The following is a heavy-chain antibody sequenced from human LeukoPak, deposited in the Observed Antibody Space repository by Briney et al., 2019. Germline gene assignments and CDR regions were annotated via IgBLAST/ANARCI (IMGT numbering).Heavy chain of an antibody. Sequence: SETLSLTGSVSGGSISGYYWSWIRQPPGKGLEWLGYIYSTGSTSYHPSLKSRVTISEDTSKNQLSLELTSVTAADTAVYYCARPYSSGWYGAFDIWGQGTMVTVSS. CDR3: ARPYSSGWYGAFDI. CDR2: IYSTGST. CDR1: GGSISGYY. D-gene: IGHD6-19*01. V-gene: IGHV4-4*09. J-gene: IGHJ3*02.